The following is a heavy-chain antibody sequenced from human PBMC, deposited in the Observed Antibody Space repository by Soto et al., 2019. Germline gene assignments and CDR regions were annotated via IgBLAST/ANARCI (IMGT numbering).Heavy chain of an antibody. J-gene: IGHJ6*02. CDR2: IWHDGNNK. V-gene: IGHV3-33*01. D-gene: IGHD1-26*01. CDR3: ASDLVGASDSHGLDV. CDR1: GFTFSNYG. Sequence: SLRLSCAACGFTFSNYGMHWVRQAPGKGLEWVAIIWHDGNNKYYADSVRGRFIISRDNSKNRLYLQMNSLRAEDTAVYYCASDLVGASDSHGLDVWGQGTPVTVS.